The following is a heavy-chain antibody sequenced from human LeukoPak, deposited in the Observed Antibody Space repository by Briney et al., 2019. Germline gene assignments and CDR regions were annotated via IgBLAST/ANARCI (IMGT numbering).Heavy chain of an antibody. CDR1: GGSFSGYY. J-gene: IGHJ3*02. V-gene: IGHV4-34*01. D-gene: IGHD3/OR15-3a*01. CDR3: ARAVDALDAFDI. Sequence: SETLSLTCAVYGGSFSGYYWSWIRQPPGKGLEWIGEINHSGSTNYNPSLKSRVTISVDTSKNQFSLKLSSVTAADTAVYYCARAVDALDAFDIWGQGTMVTVSS. CDR2: INHSGST.